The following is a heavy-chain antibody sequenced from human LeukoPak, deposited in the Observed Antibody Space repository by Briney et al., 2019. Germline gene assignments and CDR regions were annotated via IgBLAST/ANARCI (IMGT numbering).Heavy chain of an antibody. CDR3: ARIPPRRIFTYYYDSSGYDY. CDR2: IYYSGST. Sequence: SETLSLTCTVSGGSISSYYWSWIRQPPGKGLEWIGYIYYSGSTNYNPSLKSRVTISVDTSKNQFSLKLSSVTAADTAVYYCARIPPRRIFTYYYDSSGYDYWGQGTLVTVSS. V-gene: IGHV4-59*01. CDR1: GGSISSYY. J-gene: IGHJ4*02. D-gene: IGHD3-22*01.